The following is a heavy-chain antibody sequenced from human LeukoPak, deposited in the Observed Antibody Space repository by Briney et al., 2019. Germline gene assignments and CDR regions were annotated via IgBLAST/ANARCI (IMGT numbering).Heavy chain of an antibody. CDR3: ANGESYYYDSSGFHY. V-gene: IGHV3-23*01. Sequence: GGSLRLSCAASGFTFSSYAMGWVRQAPGKGLEWVSAISGSGGSTYYADSVKGRFTISRDNSKNTLYLQMNSLRAEDTAVYYCANGESYYYDSSGFHYWGQGTLVTVSS. CDR1: GFTFSSYA. J-gene: IGHJ4*02. D-gene: IGHD3-22*01. CDR2: ISGSGGST.